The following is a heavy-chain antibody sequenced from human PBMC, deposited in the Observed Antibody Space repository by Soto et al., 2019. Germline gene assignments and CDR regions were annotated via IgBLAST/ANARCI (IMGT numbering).Heavy chain of an antibody. V-gene: IGHV1-69*06. CDR2: IIPIFGTA. CDR3: AASKTLRYCSGGSCPYPGSFAY. D-gene: IGHD2-15*01. J-gene: IGHJ4*02. CDR1: GGTFSSYA. Sequence: ASVKVSCKASGGTFSSYAISWVRQAPGQGLEWMGGIIPIFGTANYAQKFQGRVTITADKSTSTAYMELSSLRSEDTAVYYCAASKTLRYCSGGSCPYPGSFAYWGQGTLVTVSS.